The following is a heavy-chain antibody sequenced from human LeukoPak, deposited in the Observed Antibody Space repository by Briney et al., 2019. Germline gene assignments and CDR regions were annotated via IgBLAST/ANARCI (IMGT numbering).Heavy chain of an antibody. J-gene: IGHJ4*02. Sequence: PGGSLRLSCAASGFTFSSYWMNWVRQAPGKGLEWVANIKQDGSEKFYVDSVKGRFTISRDNSKNTLYLQMNSLRAEDTAVYYCARDAVVKGCFDYWGQGTLVTVSS. CDR3: ARDAVVKGCFDY. CDR2: IKQDGSEK. D-gene: IGHD3-22*01. CDR1: GFTFSSYW. V-gene: IGHV3-7*01.